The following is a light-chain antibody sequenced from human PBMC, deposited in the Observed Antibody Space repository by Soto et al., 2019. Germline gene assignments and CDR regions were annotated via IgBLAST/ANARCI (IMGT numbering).Light chain of an antibody. V-gene: IGKV1-5*01. CDR1: QSIGTF. CDR3: QQYWNFLQN. CDR2: AAS. Sequence: DIQMTQSPSTLSASVGDRVTITCRASQSIGTFLAWYQQKPGKAPNLLIFAASTLETGVPSRFSGSGFWTEIPLTINSLRPDDFWTYYLQQYWNFLQNFGQGTK. J-gene: IGKJ2*01.